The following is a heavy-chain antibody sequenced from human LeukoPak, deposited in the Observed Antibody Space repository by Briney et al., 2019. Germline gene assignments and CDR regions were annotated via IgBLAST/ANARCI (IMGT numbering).Heavy chain of an antibody. V-gene: IGHV1-46*01. CDR1: GYTFTSYH. Sequence: GASVKVSCKASGYTFTSYHMHWVRQAPGQRLEWMGIINPSGGTTNYAQKFRGRVTMTRDMSTSTVYMELSRLSSDDTAVYYCATHNSSSWYRPTYYYMDAWGKGTTVTVSS. D-gene: IGHD6-13*01. CDR2: INPSGGTT. CDR3: ATHNSSSWYRPTYYYMDA. J-gene: IGHJ6*03.